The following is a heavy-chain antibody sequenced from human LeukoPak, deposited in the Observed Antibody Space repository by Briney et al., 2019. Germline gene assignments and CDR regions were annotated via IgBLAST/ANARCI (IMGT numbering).Heavy chain of an antibody. V-gene: IGHV5-51*01. J-gene: IGHJ3*02. CDR3: AGRGRDGYNYDAFDI. Sequence: GESLKISCKGSGYTFTSYWIGWVRQMPGKGLEWMGIIYPGDSDTRYSPSFQGQVTISADKPISTAYLQWSSLKASDTAIYYCAGRGRDGYNYDAFDIWGQGTMVTVSS. CDR2: IYPGDSDT. CDR1: GYTFTSYW. D-gene: IGHD5-24*01.